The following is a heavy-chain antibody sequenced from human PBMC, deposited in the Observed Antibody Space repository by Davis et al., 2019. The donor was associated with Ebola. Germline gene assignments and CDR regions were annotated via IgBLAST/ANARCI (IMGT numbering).Heavy chain of an antibody. J-gene: IGHJ4*02. Sequence: SVKVSCKASGGTFSNYAISWVRQAPGQGLEWMGGIIPIFGTTNYAQKFQGRVTITADESTSTAYMEVSSLRSEDTALYYCARLGTPYSSYDHLGYWGQGTLVTVSS. CDR3: ARLGTPYSSYDHLGY. CDR2: IIPIFGTT. D-gene: IGHD5-12*01. V-gene: IGHV1-69*13. CDR1: GGTFSNYA.